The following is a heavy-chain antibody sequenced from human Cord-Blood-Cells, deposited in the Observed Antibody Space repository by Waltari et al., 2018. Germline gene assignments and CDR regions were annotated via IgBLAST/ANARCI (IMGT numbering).Heavy chain of an antibody. CDR1: GYSISSGYY. CDR2: IYHSGST. Sequence: QVQLQESGPGLVKPSETLSLTCAVSGYSISSGYYWGWIRQPPGKGLEWIGSIYHSGSTSYNPSLKRRVTISVDTSKNQFSLKLSSVTAADTAVYYCASGRDSWYFDLWGRGTLVTVSS. J-gene: IGHJ2*01. CDR3: ASGRDSWYFDL. D-gene: IGHD3-22*01. V-gene: IGHV4-38-2*01.